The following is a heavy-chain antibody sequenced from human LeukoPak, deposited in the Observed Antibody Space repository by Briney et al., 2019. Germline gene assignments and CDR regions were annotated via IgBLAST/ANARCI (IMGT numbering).Heavy chain of an antibody. CDR3: AKATGYLL. CDR2: IWNSGGST. V-gene: IGHV3-23*01. D-gene: IGHD1-14*01. Sequence: PGGSLRLSCAASGFTFSSYAMSWLRQSPGKGREWLSTIWNSGGSTYYADSVKGRFTIARDDSENTLFLQMNSLRAEDTAVYYCAKATGYLLWGQGTLVTVSS. CDR1: GFTFSSYA. J-gene: IGHJ4*02.